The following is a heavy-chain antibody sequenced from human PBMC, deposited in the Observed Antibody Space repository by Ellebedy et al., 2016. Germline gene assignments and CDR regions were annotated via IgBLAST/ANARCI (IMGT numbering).Heavy chain of an antibody. CDR1: GGSLSGYY. D-gene: IGHD2-8*01. CDR2: VYGSGST. Sequence: SETLSLXXSLSGGSLSGYYWSWIRQPPGKGLEWIGYVYGSGSTICDPSLKSRVTISIDSSKNQVSLKLTSVTAADTAVYYCARSGVSGMDVWGLGAPVTVAS. V-gene: IGHV4-59*01. CDR3: ARSGVSGMDV. J-gene: IGHJ6*02.